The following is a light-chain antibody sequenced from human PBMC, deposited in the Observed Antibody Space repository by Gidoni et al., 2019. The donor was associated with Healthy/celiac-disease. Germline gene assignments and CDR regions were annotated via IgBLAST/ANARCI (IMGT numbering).Light chain of an antibody. Sequence: EIVMTHSPATLSVSPGERATLSCRSSQSISSNLACYQKKPGQAHRLLIYGASTRAPGIPARSSGRGAGTEITLTISSLQAEDCAVYYWQQNKNWPTFGQGTKVEIK. V-gene: IGKV3-15*01. CDR3: QQNKNWPT. J-gene: IGKJ1*01. CDR2: GAS. CDR1: QSISSN.